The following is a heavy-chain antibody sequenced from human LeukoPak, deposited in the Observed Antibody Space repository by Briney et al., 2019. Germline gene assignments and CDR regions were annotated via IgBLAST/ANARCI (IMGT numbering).Heavy chain of an antibody. CDR1: GGTFSSYA. CDR3: ARSLHDYDFWSGPSGPLDY. V-gene: IGHV1-69*04. D-gene: IGHD3-3*01. J-gene: IGHJ4*02. CDR2: IIPILGIA. Sequence: ASVKVSCKASGGTFSSYAISWVRQAPGQGLEWMGRIIPILGIANYAQKFQGRVTITADKSTSTAYMELSSLRSEDTAVYYCARSLHDYDFWSGPSGPLDYWGQGTLVTVSS.